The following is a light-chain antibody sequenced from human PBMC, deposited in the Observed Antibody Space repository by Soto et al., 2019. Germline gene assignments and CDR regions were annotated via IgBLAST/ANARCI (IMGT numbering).Light chain of an antibody. CDR1: SSNIGAGYD. J-gene: IGLJ2*01. CDR2: GNS. Sequence: QSVLTHPPSVSGARGQRVTISCTGSSSNIGAGYDVHWYQQLPGTAPKLLIYGNSNRPSGVPDRFSGSKSGTSASLAITGLQAEDEADYYCQSYDSSLSAVVFGGGTKVTVL. CDR3: QSYDSSLSAVV. V-gene: IGLV1-40*01.